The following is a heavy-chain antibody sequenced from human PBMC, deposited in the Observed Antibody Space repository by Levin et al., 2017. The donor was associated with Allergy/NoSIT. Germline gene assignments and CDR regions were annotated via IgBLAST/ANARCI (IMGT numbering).Heavy chain of an antibody. Sequence: GGSLRLSCAASGFTFSSYWMHWVRQAPGKGLVWVSRINSDGSSTSYADSVKGRFTISRDNAKNTLYLQMNSLRAEDTAVYYCARDPITIFGVVIPYGMDVWGQGTTVTVSS. D-gene: IGHD3-3*01. V-gene: IGHV3-74*01. J-gene: IGHJ6*02. CDR1: GFTFSSYW. CDR2: INSDGSST. CDR3: ARDPITIFGVVIPYGMDV.